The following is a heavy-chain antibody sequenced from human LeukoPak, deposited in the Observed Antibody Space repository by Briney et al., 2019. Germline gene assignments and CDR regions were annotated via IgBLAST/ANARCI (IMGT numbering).Heavy chain of an antibody. V-gene: IGHV1-2*02. CDR2: INPNSGGT. CDR3: ASLVGTYSSSSGVDY. CDR1: GYTFTGYY. J-gene: IGHJ4*02. D-gene: IGHD6-6*01. Sequence: ASVKVSCKASGYTFTGYYMHWVRQAPGQGLEWMGWINPNSGGTNYAQKFQGRVTMTRDTSISTAYMELSRLRSDDTAVYYCASLVGTYSSSSGVDYWGPGTLVTVSS.